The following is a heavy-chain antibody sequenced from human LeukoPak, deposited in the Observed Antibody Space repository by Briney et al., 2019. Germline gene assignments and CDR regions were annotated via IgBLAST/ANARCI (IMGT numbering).Heavy chain of an antibody. CDR2: IKEDGTEK. J-gene: IGHJ6*02. CDR3: ARDLPVGRYSSSWYGMDV. CDR1: GFTFSSSW. Sequence: GGSLRLSCAASGFTFSSSWMTWVRQAPGKGLEYVANIKEDGTEKYYVDSVKGRFTISRDNAKNSLYLQMSSLRADDTAVYYCARDLPVGRYSSSWYGMDVWGQGTTVTVSS. D-gene: IGHD6-13*01. V-gene: IGHV3-7*05.